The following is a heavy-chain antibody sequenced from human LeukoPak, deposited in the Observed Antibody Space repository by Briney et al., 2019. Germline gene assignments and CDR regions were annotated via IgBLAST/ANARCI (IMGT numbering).Heavy chain of an antibody. CDR3: ARDHPITMVRGVIGWFDP. J-gene: IGHJ5*02. CDR1: GYSISSGYY. D-gene: IGHD3-10*01. Sequence: KSSETLSLTCTVSGYSISSGYYWGWIRQPPGKGLEWIGSIYLSGSTYYNPSLKSRVTISVDTSKNQFSLKLSSVTAADTAVYYCARDHPITMVRGVIGWFDPWGQGTLVTVSS. CDR2: IYLSGST. V-gene: IGHV4-38-2*02.